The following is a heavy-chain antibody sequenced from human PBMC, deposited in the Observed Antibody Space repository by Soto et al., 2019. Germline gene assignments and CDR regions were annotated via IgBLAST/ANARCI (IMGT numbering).Heavy chain of an antibody. D-gene: IGHD2-15*01. V-gene: IGHV4-4*02. CDR1: GGSISSSNW. Sequence: SETLSLTCAVSGGSISSSNWWSWVRQPPGKGLEWIGEIYHSGSTNYNPSLKSRVTISVDKSKNQFSLKLSSVTAADTAVYYCARVLRSHYYYHYGMDVWGQGTTVTVSS. J-gene: IGHJ6*02. CDR2: IYHSGST. CDR3: ARVLRSHYYYHYGMDV.